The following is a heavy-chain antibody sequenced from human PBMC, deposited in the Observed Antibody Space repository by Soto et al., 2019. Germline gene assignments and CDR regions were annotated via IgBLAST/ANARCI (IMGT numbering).Heavy chain of an antibody. CDR1: GFTFSSYG. J-gene: IGHJ4*02. D-gene: IGHD6-6*01. V-gene: IGHV3-30*18. CDR3: AKDGIGGIEYSSTDDY. Sequence: GGSLKLSCAASGFTFSSYGMHWVRQAPGKGLEWVAVISYGGSNKYYADSVKGRFTISRDNSKNTLYLQMNSLRAEDTAVYYCAKDGIGGIEYSSTDDYWGQGTLVTVSS. CDR2: ISYGGSNK.